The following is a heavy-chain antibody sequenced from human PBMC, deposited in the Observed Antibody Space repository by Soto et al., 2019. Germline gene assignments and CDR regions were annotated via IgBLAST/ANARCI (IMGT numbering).Heavy chain of an antibody. J-gene: IGHJ1*01. Sequence: ASETLSLTCRVSGAYISDFSWSWIRQPAGKGLEWIGRITINGNTQKNPSFKSRVTMSIDTPRNHFSLNLQSATAADTALYYCARETGENWTYEAHWGPGTLVTVSS. CDR2: ITINGNT. V-gene: IGHV4-4*07. CDR1: GAYISDFS. D-gene: IGHD1-7*01. CDR3: ARETGENWTYEAH.